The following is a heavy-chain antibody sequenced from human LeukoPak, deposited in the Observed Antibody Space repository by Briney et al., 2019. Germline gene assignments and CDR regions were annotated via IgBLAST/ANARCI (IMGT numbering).Heavy chain of an antibody. Sequence: PGGSLRLSCADTGFTFSSYGMHWVRQAPGKGLEWVAVISYDGSNKYYADSVKGRFTISRDNSKNTLYLQMNSLRAEDTAVYYCAKDSSSWFDPWGQGTLVTVSS. CDR1: GFTFSSYG. V-gene: IGHV3-30*18. CDR3: AKDSSSWFDP. D-gene: IGHD6-13*01. J-gene: IGHJ5*02. CDR2: ISYDGSNK.